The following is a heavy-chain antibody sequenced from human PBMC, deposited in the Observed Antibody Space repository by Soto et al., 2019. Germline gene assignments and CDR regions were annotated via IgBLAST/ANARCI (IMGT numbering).Heavy chain of an antibody. Sequence: PGESLKISSKGSGYSFTSYWIGRMRQMPRKGLDRRGIIYPGDSDTRYSTYFQGPVTISAEKTITTANLKWISLKASDTATYSCVIPLGFPGTTPGWFNPCGQGTLITVSS. CDR2: IYPGDSDT. CDR1: GYSFTSYW. J-gene: IGHJ5*02. D-gene: IGHD1-7*01. CDR3: VIPLGFPGTTPGWFNP. V-gene: IGHV5-51*01.